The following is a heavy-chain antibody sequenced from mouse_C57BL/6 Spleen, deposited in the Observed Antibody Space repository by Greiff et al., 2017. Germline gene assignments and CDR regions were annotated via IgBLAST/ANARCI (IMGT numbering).Heavy chain of an antibody. CDR1: GFTFSSYG. V-gene: IGHV5-6*01. CDR3: ASQGEYGTFDD. Sequence: EVQLVESGGDLVKPGGSLKLSCAASGFTFSSYGMSWVRQTPDKRLEWVATISSGGSYTYYPDSVKGRFTISRDYAKNTLYLQMRSLKSEDPSMYYCASQGEYGTFDDGGKGTTLTVAS. CDR2: ISSGGSYT. J-gene: IGHJ2*01. D-gene: IGHD2-10*02.